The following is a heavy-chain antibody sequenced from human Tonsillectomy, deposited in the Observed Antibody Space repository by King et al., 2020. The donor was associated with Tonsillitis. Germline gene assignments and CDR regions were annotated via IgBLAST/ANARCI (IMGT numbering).Heavy chain of an antibody. CDR1: GGSISSSDHY. D-gene: IGHD1-26*01. CDR3: ARSVSGSFDY. J-gene: IGHJ4*02. CDR2: MYYSGTI. V-gene: IGHV4-39*01. Sequence: QLQESGPGVVKPSETLSLTCTVSGGSISSSDHYWAWIRQPPGKGLEGIGDMYYSGTIFYNPSLKSRTTISGGTSENRFSLKLSSVTAADTAVYFCARSVSGSFDYWGQGALITVSS.